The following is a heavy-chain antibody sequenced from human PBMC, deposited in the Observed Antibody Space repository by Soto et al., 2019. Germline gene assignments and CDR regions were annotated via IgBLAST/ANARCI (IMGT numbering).Heavy chain of an antibody. CDR3: ARDPGGATGFDP. CDR2: MSTYTGET. J-gene: IGHJ5*02. V-gene: IGHV1-18*01. D-gene: IGHD3-10*01. Sequence: QVRLVQSGAEVKRPGAAVKVSCKTYGYSFTVYGISWVRQAPGQGLEWKGWMSTYTGETNYARKCRGRVTMTTDISGSTASIELRSLTSDDTAVYYCARDPGGATGFDPWGQGTPVIVST. CDR1: GYSFTVYG.